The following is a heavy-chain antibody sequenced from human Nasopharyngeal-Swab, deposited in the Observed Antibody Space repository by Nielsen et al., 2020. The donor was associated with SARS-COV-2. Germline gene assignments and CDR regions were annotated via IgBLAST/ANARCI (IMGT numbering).Heavy chain of an antibody. CDR1: GGSFSGYY. J-gene: IGHJ4*02. D-gene: IGHD3-16*02. CDR3: ARAKMITFGGVIAEYYFDY. CDR2: INHSGST. V-gene: IGHV4-34*01. Sequence: SETLSLTCAVYGGSFSGYYWSWIRQPPGKGLEWIGEINHSGSTNYNPSLKSRVTISVDTSKNQFSLKLSSVTAADTAVYYCARAKMITFGGVIAEYYFDYWGQGTLVTVSS.